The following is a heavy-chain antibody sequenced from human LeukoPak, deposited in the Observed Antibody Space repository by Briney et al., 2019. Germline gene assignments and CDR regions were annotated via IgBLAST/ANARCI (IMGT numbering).Heavy chain of an antibody. D-gene: IGHD3-22*01. CDR1: GGTFSSYA. CDR2: IIPIFGTA. J-gene: IGHJ5*02. V-gene: IGHV1-69*13. CDR3: ARDVRPSSGPDNWFDP. Sequence: ASVKVSCKASGGTFSSYAISWVRQAPGQGLEWMGGIIPIFGTANYAQKFQGRVTITADESTSTAYMELSSLRSEDTAVYYCARDVRPSSGPDNWFDPWGQGTLVTVSS.